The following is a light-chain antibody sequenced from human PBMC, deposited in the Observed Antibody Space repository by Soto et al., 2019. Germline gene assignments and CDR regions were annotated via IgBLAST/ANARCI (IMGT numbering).Light chain of an antibody. Sequence: IVMTQSPVTLSMSPGETATLSCRASVPVATNVAWYQQTPGQAPRLLIYDASARATGIPARFRGSGFGTEFTLTITSLQSEDFALYCCQQYNKWHPPCTVGQGTRVEIK. CDR2: DAS. V-gene: IGKV3-15*01. CDR1: VPVATN. J-gene: IGKJ1*01. CDR3: QQYNKWHPPCT.